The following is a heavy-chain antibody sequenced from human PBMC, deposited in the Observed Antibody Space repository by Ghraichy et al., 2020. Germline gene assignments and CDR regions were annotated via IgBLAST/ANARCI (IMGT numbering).Heavy chain of an antibody. V-gene: IGHV4-59*01. CDR2: IYYSGST. CDR3: ARGGYYYDSSGYFDY. J-gene: IGHJ4*02. Sequence: SETLSLTCTVSGGSISSYYWSWIRQPPGKGLEWIGYIYYSGSTNYNPSLKSRVTISVDTSKNQFSLKLSSVTAADTAVYYCARGGYYYDSSGYFDYWGQGTLVTVSS. CDR1: GGSISSYY. D-gene: IGHD3-22*01.